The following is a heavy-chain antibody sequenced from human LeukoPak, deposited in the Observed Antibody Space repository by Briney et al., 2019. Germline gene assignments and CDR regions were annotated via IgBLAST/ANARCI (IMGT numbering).Heavy chain of an antibody. CDR1: GGSISSYY. J-gene: IGHJ5*02. CDR2: IYYSGST. CDR3: ARVSTANWFDP. D-gene: IGHD3-16*02. Sequence: SETLSLTCTVSGGSISSYYWSWIRQPPGKGLEWIGYIYYSGSTNYNPSLKSRVTILVDTSKNQFSLKLSSVTAADTAVYYCARVSTANWFDPWGQGTLVTVSS. V-gene: IGHV4-59*01.